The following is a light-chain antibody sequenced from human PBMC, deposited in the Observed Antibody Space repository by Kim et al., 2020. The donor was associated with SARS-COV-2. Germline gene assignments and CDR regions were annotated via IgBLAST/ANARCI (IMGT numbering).Light chain of an antibody. V-gene: IGKV1-33*01. CDR3: QQYDNLP. Sequence: DIQMTQSPSSLSASVGDRVTITCHASQDISNYLNWYQQKPGKAPKFLIYDASNLETGVPSRFSGSGSGTDFTFTINSLQPEDIATYYCQQYDNLPFGGGTKLEI. CDR2: DAS. J-gene: IGKJ4*01. CDR1: QDISNY.